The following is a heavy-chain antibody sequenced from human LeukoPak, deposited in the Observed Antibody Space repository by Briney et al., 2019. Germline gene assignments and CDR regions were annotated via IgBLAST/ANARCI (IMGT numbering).Heavy chain of an antibody. CDR2: INAGNGNT. V-gene: IGHV1-3*03. CDR1: GYTFTSYA. CDR3: ARDRARSYSSSWSSRGVLDY. D-gene: IGHD6-13*01. J-gene: IGHJ4*02. Sequence: GASVKVSCKASGYTFTSYAMHWVRQAPGQRLEWMGWINAGNGNTKYSQEFQGRVTITRDTSASTAYMELSSLRSEDMAVYYCARDRARSYSSSWSSRGVLDYWGQGTLVTVSS.